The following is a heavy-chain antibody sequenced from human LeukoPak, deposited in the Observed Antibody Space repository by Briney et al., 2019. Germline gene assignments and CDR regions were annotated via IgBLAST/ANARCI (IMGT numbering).Heavy chain of an antibody. CDR3: AKVVSYYYDSFPI. Sequence: ASVKVSCKASGYTFTSYGISWVRQAPGQGLEWMGWISAYNGNTNYAQKLQGRVTMTTDTSTSTAYMELSSLRAEDTAVYYCAKVVSYYYDSFPIWGQGTMVTVSS. CDR2: ISAYNGNT. D-gene: IGHD3-22*01. J-gene: IGHJ3*02. CDR1: GYTFTSYG. V-gene: IGHV1-18*01.